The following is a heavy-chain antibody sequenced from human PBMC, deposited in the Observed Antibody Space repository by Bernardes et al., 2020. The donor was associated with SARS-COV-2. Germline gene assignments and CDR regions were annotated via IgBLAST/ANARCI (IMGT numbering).Heavy chain of an antibody. CDR3: ANWGLRYFDWLFYGMDV. CDR2: ISGSGGST. CDR1: GFTSSSYA. Sequence: GGSLRLSCAASGFTSSSYAMSWVRQAPGKGLEWVSTISGSGGSTYYADSVKGRFTISRDNSKNTLYLQMNSVRAEDTAVYYCANWGLRYFDWLFYGMDVWGQGTTVTVSS. J-gene: IGHJ6*02. V-gene: IGHV3-23*01. D-gene: IGHD3-9*01.